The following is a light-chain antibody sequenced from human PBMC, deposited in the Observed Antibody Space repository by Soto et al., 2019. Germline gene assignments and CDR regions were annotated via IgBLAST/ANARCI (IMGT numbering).Light chain of an antibody. CDR2: AAS. Sequence: DIQMTQSPSALSVSVGDRVTITCRASQAIIDCLAWYQQKPGQAPNLLIFAASTLQSGVPSRFSGSGSGTYFTLTITGLQPEDAATYYCQKYNSDPWTFGQGTKVDNK. CDR3: QKYNSDPWT. V-gene: IGKV1-27*01. CDR1: QAIIDC. J-gene: IGKJ1*01.